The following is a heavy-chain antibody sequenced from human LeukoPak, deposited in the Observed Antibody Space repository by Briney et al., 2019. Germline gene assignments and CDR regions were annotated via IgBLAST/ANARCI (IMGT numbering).Heavy chain of an antibody. J-gene: IGHJ5*02. D-gene: IGHD3-9*01. CDR1: GYTFTSYA. Sequence: GASVKVSCKASGYTFTSYAMHWVRQAPGQRLEWMGWINTYNGDTNYAQKFQGRVTMTTDTSTSTVYIELRSLTSDDTAAYYCAREWWGYDVLTGDNWFDPWGQGTLVTVSS. V-gene: IGHV1-3*04. CDR2: INTYNGDT. CDR3: AREWWGYDVLTGDNWFDP.